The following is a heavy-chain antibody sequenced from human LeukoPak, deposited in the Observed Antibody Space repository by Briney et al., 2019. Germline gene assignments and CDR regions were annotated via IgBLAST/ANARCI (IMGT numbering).Heavy chain of an antibody. CDR1: GFTFSSYS. V-gene: IGHV3-7*02. Sequence: EGSLRLSCAASGFTFSSYSMNWVRQAPGKGLEWVANINQDGSDKYYVDSVKGRFTISRDNAKNSLYLQMNSLRAEDTAVYYCARVRTSTGYNFEYWGQGTLVTVSS. J-gene: IGHJ4*02. CDR3: ARVRTSTGYNFEY. CDR2: INQDGSDK. D-gene: IGHD3-9*01.